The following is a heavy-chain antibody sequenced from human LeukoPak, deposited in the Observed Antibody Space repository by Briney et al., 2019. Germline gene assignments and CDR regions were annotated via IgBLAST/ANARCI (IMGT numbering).Heavy chain of an antibody. V-gene: IGHV4-61*01. CDR1: GGSISSGSYY. D-gene: IGHD6-19*01. Sequence: SQTLSLTCTVSGGSISSGSYYWSWIRQPPGKGLEWIGYIYYSGSTNYNPSLKSRVTISVDTSKNQFSLKLSSVTAADTAVYYCARGLIGWNGYFDYWGQGTLVTVSS. CDR2: IYYSGST. CDR3: ARGLIGWNGYFDY. J-gene: IGHJ4*02.